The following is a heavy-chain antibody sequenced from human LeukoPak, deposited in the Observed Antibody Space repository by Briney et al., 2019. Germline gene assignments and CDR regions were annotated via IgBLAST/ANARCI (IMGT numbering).Heavy chain of an antibody. CDR2: ISSGGNSL. D-gene: IGHD3-16*01. CDR1: DCTFSDYY. V-gene: IGHV3-11*01. J-gene: IGHJ4*02. CDR3: ARGVFSDY. Sequence: GGSLRLSCTASDCTFSDYYMTWIRQAPGKGLEWIAHISSGGNSLYYGDSVKGRFTISRDNAKNSLYLQMNSLRVEDTAVYYCARGVFSDYWGRGAQVTVSS.